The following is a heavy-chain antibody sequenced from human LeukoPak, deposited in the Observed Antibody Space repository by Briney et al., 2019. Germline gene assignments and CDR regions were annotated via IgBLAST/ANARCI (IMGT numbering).Heavy chain of an antibody. CDR3: ARATPNWNGIDY. Sequence: GGSLRLSCAASGFTFSNYAMSWVRQAPGKGLEWVSAITGSGAVTYYADSVKGRFTISRENSKNTLYLQLNSLRAEDTAVYYCARATPNWNGIDYWGQGTLVTVSS. J-gene: IGHJ4*02. V-gene: IGHV3-23*01. CDR1: GFTFSNYA. CDR2: ITGSGAVT. D-gene: IGHD1-1*01.